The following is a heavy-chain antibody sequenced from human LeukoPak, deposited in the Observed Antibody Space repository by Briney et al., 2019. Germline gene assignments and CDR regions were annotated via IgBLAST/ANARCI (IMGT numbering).Heavy chain of an antibody. D-gene: IGHD3-16*01. J-gene: IGHJ4*02. CDR2: IKEDGREK. V-gene: IGHV3-7*01. Sequence: PGGSLRLSCAASGFTFSSHWMSWVRQAPGKVLERVVSIKEDGREKYYVDSGEGRFTISRDKAKNSLSLEMNSLRVEDTAMYYCARDYGGYWGQGTLVTVSS. CDR1: GFTFSSHW. CDR3: ARDYGGY.